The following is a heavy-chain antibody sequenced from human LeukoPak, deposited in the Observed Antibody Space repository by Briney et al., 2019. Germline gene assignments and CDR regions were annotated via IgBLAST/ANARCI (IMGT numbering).Heavy chain of an antibody. CDR1: GFTLSSYA. D-gene: IGHD3-3*01. Sequence: PGGSLRLSCAASGFTLSSYAMSWVRQAPGKGLEWVSAISGSGGSTYYADSVKGRFTISRDNSKNTLYLQMNSLRAEDTAVYYCAKVLERITIFGVVKWYYFDYWGQGTLVTVSS. J-gene: IGHJ4*02. CDR2: ISGSGGST. V-gene: IGHV3-23*01. CDR3: AKVLERITIFGVVKWYYFDY.